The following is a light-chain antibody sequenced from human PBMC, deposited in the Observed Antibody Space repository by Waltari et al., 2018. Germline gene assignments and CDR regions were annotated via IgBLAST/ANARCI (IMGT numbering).Light chain of an antibody. CDR1: QSVSRT. V-gene: IGKV3-20*01. J-gene: IGKJ1*01. Sequence: EVMLTQSPGTLSLSPGERATLSCRASQSVSRTLAWYQQKPGQAPRLPIYDASRRATGIPDRFSGSGSGTDFSLTISRLEPEDFAVYYCQKYGTLPATFGQGTKVEIK. CDR2: DAS. CDR3: QKYGTLPAT.